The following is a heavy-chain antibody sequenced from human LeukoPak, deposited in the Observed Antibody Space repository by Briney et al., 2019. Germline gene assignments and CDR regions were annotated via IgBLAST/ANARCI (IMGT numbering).Heavy chain of an antibody. Sequence: GGSLRLSCAASGFTFTSYDMHWVRQAPGKGLEWVTIISYDGSNEYYADSVKGRFTISRDNSKNTLYLQMNSLRADDTAVYYCAKDRSGTYGVRGYFDYWGQGTLVTVFS. V-gene: IGHV3-30*18. D-gene: IGHD1-26*01. CDR2: ISYDGSNE. CDR3: AKDRSGTYGVRGYFDY. CDR1: GFTFTSYD. J-gene: IGHJ4*02.